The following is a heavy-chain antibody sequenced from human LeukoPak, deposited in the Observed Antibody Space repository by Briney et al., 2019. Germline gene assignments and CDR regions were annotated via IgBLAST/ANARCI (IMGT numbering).Heavy chain of an antibody. CDR3: ARLGFGVVIIPYYYYMDV. D-gene: IGHD3-3*01. Sequence: GGSLRLSCAASGFTFDDYGMSWVRQAPGKGLKWVSGINWNGGSTGYADSVKGRFTISRDNAKNSLYLQMNSLRAEDTALYYCARLGFGVVIIPYYYYMDVWGKGTTVTVSS. CDR1: GFTFDDYG. CDR2: INWNGGST. J-gene: IGHJ6*03. V-gene: IGHV3-20*04.